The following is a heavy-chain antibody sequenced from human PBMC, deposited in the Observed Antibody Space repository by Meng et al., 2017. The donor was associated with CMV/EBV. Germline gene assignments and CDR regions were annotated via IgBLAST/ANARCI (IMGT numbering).Heavy chain of an antibody. CDR3: ARVVGINIFGVLIPNWLDP. Sequence: ASVKVSCKVSGYTLTELSMHWVRQAPGQGLEWMGWINPNTGGTNSPQKFQGRVTMTRDTSISTASMELSRLRSDDTAMYYCARVVGINIFGVLIPNWLDPWGQGTLVTVSS. CDR1: GYTLTELS. D-gene: IGHD3-3*02. J-gene: IGHJ5*02. V-gene: IGHV1-2*02. CDR2: INPNTGGT.